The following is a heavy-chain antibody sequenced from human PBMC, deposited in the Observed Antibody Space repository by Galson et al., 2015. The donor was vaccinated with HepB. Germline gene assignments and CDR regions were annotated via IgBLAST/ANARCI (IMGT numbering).Heavy chain of an antibody. J-gene: IGHJ3*02. Sequence: SLRLSCAASGFTFSSYAMHWVRQAPGKGLEWVAVISYDGSNKYYADSVKGRFTISRDNSKNTLYLQMNSLRAEDTAVYYCARVWDEAFDIWGQGTMVTVSS. V-gene: IGHV3-30-3*01. D-gene: IGHD1-26*01. CDR2: ISYDGSNK. CDR3: ARVWDEAFDI. CDR1: GFTFSSYA.